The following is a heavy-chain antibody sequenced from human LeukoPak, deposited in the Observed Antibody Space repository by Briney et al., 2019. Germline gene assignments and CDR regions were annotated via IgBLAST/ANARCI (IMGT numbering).Heavy chain of an antibody. CDR1: GGSISSSSYY. J-gene: IGHJ6*02. D-gene: IGHD4-23*01. V-gene: IGHV4-39*01. CDR2: IYYSGST. Sequence: SETLSLTCTVSGGSISSSSYYWGWIRQPPGKGLEWIGSIYYSGSTYYNPSLKSRVTISVDTSKNQFSLKLSSVTAADTAVYYCARTTVVAPYYYYYGMDVWGQGTTVTVSS. CDR3: ARTTVVAPYYYYYGMDV.